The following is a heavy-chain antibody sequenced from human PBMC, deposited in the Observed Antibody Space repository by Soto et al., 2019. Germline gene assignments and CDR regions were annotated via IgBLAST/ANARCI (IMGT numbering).Heavy chain of an antibody. CDR2: IYYSGST. CDR1: GGSIGSYY. Sequence: SETLSLTCTVSGGSIGSYYWNWIRQPPGKGLEWIGYIYYSGSTNYNPSLKSRVTISVDTSKNQFSLKLSSVTAADTAVYYCARDGGFYYGMDVWGQGTTVTV. J-gene: IGHJ6*02. V-gene: IGHV4-59*01. D-gene: IGHD3-3*01. CDR3: ARDGGFYYGMDV.